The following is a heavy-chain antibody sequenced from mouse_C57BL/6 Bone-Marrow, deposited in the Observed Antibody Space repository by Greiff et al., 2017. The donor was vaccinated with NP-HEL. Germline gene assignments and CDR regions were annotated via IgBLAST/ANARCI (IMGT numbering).Heavy chain of an antibody. Sequence: VQLKQSGPVLVKPGASVKMSCKASGYTFTDYYMNWVKQSHGKSLEWIGVINPYNGGTSYNQKFKGKATLTVDKSSSTAYMELSILTSEDSAVYYCERSWLLFVAWFAYWGQGTLVTVSA. CDR3: ERSWLLFVAWFAY. J-gene: IGHJ3*01. V-gene: IGHV1-19*01. D-gene: IGHD2-3*01. CDR2: INPYNGGT. CDR1: GYTFTDYY.